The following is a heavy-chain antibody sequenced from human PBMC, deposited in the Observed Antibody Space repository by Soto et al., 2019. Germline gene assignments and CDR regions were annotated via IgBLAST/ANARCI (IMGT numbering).Heavy chain of an antibody. CDR3: ARTLRSGGKRDCDAFDL. CDR2: IYSGGST. V-gene: IGHV3-53*01. J-gene: IGHJ3*01. D-gene: IGHD2-15*01. CDR1: GFTVSSNY. Sequence: EVQLVESGGGLIQPGGSLRLSCAASGFTVSSNYMSWVRQAPGKGLEWVSVIYSGGSTYYADSVKGRFTISRDNSKNTLYLQMNSLRAEDTAVYYCARTLRSGGKRDCDAFDLWGQGTMVTVSS.